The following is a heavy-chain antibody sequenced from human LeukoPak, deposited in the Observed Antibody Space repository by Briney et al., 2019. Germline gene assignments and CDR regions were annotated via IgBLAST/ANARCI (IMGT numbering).Heavy chain of an antibody. V-gene: IGHV4-34*01. J-gene: IGHJ4*02. CDR2: INHSGST. CDR1: GGSFSGYY. Sequence: SETLSLTCAVYGGSFSGYYWSWIRQPPGKGLEWIGEINHSGSTNYNPSLKSRVTISVDTSKNQFSLKLSSVTAADTAVYYCARDPRSSGYYYVFDYWGQGTLVTVSS. D-gene: IGHD3-22*01. CDR3: ARDPRSSGYYYVFDY.